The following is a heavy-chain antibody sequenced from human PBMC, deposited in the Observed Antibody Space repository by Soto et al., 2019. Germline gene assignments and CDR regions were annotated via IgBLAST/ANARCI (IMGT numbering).Heavy chain of an antibody. CDR3: ARLVYDTRLNYMYFDF. CDR2: IFHDGTA. CDR1: GVSISSGNW. D-gene: IGHD3-10*01. Sequence: QVQLQESDPGLATPSGTLSLTCAVSGVSISSGNWWTWVRQSPQRGLEYIGEIFHDGTANYYPSFERRVAISVDTSKNQFSLKLTSVTAADTAIYFCARLVYDTRLNYMYFDFWGQGTLVTVSS. J-gene: IGHJ4*02. V-gene: IGHV4-4*02.